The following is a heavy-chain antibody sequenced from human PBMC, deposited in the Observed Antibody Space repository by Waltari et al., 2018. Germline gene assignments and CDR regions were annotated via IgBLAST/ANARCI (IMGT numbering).Heavy chain of an antibody. Sequence: EVQLLESGGDLVQPGGSLRLSCSGSGFTFRTFAMGWVRQPPGKGLDWVSTITGGVGATYYSDSVKGRFTTSRDNSKNTLYLQMNTLRPEDTAIYFCAGDSSGYYAFDFWGRGTLVAVSS. CDR3: AGDSSGYYAFDF. CDR2: ITGGVGAT. J-gene: IGHJ4*02. D-gene: IGHD6-19*01. CDR1: GFTFRTFA. V-gene: IGHV3-23*01.